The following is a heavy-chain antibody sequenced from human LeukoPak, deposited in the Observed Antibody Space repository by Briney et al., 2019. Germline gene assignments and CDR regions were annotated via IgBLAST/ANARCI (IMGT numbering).Heavy chain of an antibody. CDR3: AREMITFGGVIIAYYMDV. CDR2: INHSGST. D-gene: IGHD3-16*02. Sequence: PSETLPLTCVVYGGSFSGYYWSWIRQPPGKGLEWIGEINHSGSTNYNPSLKSQVTISVDTSKNQFSLKLSSVTAADTAVYYCAREMITFGGVIIAYYMDVWGKGTTATIS. CDR1: GGSFSGYY. V-gene: IGHV4-34*01. J-gene: IGHJ6*03.